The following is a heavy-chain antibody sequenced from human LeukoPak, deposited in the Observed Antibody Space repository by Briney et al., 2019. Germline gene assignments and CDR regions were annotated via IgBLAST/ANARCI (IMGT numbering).Heavy chain of an antibody. J-gene: IGHJ3*02. V-gene: IGHV3-21*01. Sequence: GGSLRLSCAASGFTLSSYSMNWVRQAPGKGLEWVSSISGSTNYIHYADSVKGRFTISRDNAKNSLYLHMNSLRAEDTAVYYCARAGTGDAFDIWGQGTMVTVSS. D-gene: IGHD3-9*01. CDR3: ARAGTGDAFDI. CDR2: ISGSTNYI. CDR1: GFTLSSYS.